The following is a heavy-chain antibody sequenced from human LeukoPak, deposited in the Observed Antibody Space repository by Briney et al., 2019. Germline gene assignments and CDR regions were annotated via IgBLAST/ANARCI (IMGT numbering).Heavy chain of an antibody. D-gene: IGHD3-10*01. V-gene: IGHV1-18*01. CDR2: ISAYNGNT. CDR3: ARLLSSVRGVISYYFDY. J-gene: IGHJ4*02. Sequence: ASVTVSCKASGYTFTSYGISWVRQAPGQGLEWMGWISAYNGNTNYAQKLQGRVTMTTDTSTSTAYMELRSLRSDDTPVYYCARLLSSVRGVISYYFDYWGQGTLVTVSS. CDR1: GYTFTSYG.